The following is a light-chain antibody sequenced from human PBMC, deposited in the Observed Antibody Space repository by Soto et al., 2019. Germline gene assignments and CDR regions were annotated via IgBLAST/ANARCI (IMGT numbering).Light chain of an antibody. Sequence: IPMTQSPSSLSASVGGRVTITCRASQTIITYLNWFQQKPGKAPKLIIYSTSSLQSGVPSRFRGSGSGTDFTLTISSLQPEDFATYYCQQSYSIPLTFGGGTKVDIK. V-gene: IGKV1-39*01. CDR2: STS. CDR1: QTIITY. J-gene: IGKJ4*01. CDR3: QQSYSIPLT.